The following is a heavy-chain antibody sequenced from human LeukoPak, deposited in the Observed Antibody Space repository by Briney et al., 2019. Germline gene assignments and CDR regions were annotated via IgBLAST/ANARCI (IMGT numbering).Heavy chain of an antibody. J-gene: IGHJ6*04. CDR1: GFTFCRYE. Sequence: PGGSLRLSCAASGFTFCRYEMNWVRQAPRKGLGWVSYISSSGSTIYYADSVKGRFTISRDNAKNSLYLQMNSLRAEDTAVYYCAALGADYDILTGYSRLGYYGMDVWGKGTTVTVSS. CDR2: ISSSGSTI. V-gene: IGHV3-48*03. CDR3: AALGADYDILTGYSRLGYYGMDV. D-gene: IGHD3-9*01.